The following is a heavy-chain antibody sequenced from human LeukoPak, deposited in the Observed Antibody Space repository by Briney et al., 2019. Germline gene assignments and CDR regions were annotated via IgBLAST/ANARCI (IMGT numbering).Heavy chain of an antibody. Sequence: GGSLRLSCAASGFTFDDYGMSWVRQAPGKGLEWVSGIDWNGGSTGYADSVKGRFTISRDNAKNSLYLRMNSLRAEDTALYYCARTNYDDAFDIWGQGTMVTVSS. V-gene: IGHV3-20*04. J-gene: IGHJ3*02. CDR3: ARTNYDDAFDI. CDR2: IDWNGGST. D-gene: IGHD3-22*01. CDR1: GFTFDDYG.